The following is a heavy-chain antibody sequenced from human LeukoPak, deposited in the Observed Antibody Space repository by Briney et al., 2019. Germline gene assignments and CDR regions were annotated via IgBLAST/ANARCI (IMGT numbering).Heavy chain of an antibody. Sequence: GASVKVSCKASGYLFTSYGITWIRQAPGQGLEWMGVINPSGGSTTYAQKFQGRVTMTRATSTSTVYMELSSLRSEDTAVYYCASGAPVRSGVYLYYSDYWGQGTLVTVSS. CDR3: ASGAPVRSGVYLYYSDY. V-gene: IGHV1-46*01. J-gene: IGHJ4*02. CDR1: GYLFTSYG. D-gene: IGHD3-10*01. CDR2: INPSGGST.